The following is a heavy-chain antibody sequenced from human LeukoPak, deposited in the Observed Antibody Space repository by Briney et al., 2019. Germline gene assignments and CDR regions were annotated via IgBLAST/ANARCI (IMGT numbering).Heavy chain of an antibody. J-gene: IGHJ6*02. CDR3: ARSVSTYYDFWSGSPGYYYGMDV. D-gene: IGHD3-3*01. V-gene: IGHV4-30-2*05. Sequence: YNPSLKSRITISVETAKNEFSLNLSSVTAADTAVYYCARSVSTYYDFWSGSPGYYYGMDVWGQGTTVTVSS.